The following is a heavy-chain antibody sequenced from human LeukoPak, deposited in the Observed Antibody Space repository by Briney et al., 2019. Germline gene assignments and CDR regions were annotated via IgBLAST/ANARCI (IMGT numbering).Heavy chain of an antibody. CDR1: GYTFTSYG. J-gene: IGHJ4*02. D-gene: IGHD6-19*01. V-gene: IGHV1-18*01. CDR3: TRDAGIAVAGPLGLDY. Sequence: ASVKVSCKASGYTFTSYGISWVRQARGQGVEWMGWISAYNGNTNYAQKLQGRVTLTTDTSTSTAYMELRSLRSDDTAVYYCTRDAGIAVAGPLGLDYWGQGTLVTVSS. CDR2: ISAYNGNT.